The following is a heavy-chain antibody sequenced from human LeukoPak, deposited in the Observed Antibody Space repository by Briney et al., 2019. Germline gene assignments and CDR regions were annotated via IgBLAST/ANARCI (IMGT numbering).Heavy chain of an antibody. CDR3: AGVRATPSPAYFDY. J-gene: IGHJ4*02. CDR1: GGSISSGSYY. D-gene: IGHD5-12*01. CDR2: IYTSGST. V-gene: IGHV4-61*02. Sequence: SETLSLTCTVSGGSISSGSYYWSWIRQPAGKGLEWIGRIYTSGSTNYDPSLKSRVTISVDTSKNQFSLKLSSVTAADTAVYYCAGVRATPSPAYFDYWGQGTLVTVSS.